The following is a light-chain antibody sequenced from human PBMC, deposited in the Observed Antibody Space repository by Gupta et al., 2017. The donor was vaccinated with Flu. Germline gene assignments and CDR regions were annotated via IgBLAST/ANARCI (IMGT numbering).Light chain of an antibody. CDR1: QSLLHSTGYTY. J-gene: IGKJ2*03. CDR2: LGS. V-gene: IGKV2-28*01. CDR3: MQGLRPPYS. Sequence: EIVMTQSPLSLAVTPGDPASISCRSSQSLLHSTGYTYLDWYLQKPGQSPQLLVYLGSNRASGVPDRFSGSGSGTDFTLKISRLEADDVGVYYCMQGLRPPYSFGQGTKLEI.